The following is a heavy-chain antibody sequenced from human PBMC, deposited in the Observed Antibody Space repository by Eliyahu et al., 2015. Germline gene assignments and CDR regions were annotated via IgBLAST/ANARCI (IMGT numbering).Heavy chain of an antibody. V-gene: IGHV4-61*02. CDR2: IYTSGST. CDR1: GXXISSGXYY. Sequence: QVQLQESGPGLVKPSQTLSLTCTVSGXXISSGXYYWSWXRQPAGKGLEWIGRIYTSGSTNYNPSLKSRVTISVDTSKNQFSLKLSSVTAADTAVYYCARDHIAVAGMVWFDPWGQGTLVTVSS. D-gene: IGHD6-19*01. CDR3: ARDHIAVAGMVWFDP. J-gene: IGHJ5*02.